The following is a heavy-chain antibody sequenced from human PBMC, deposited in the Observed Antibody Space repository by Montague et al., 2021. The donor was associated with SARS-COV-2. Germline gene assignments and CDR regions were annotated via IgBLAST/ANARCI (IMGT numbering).Heavy chain of an antibody. D-gene: IGHD5-18*01. Sequence: SETLSLTCTVSGASISTGTYYWGWIRQPPGKGLEWIGNIFPSGSTYYNPSLKGRVTMSVDTSKNHFSRKLNSVTAADTAIYYCASLTWMELWLSDYYFDSWGQGTLVTVSS. CDR1: GASISTGTYY. J-gene: IGHJ4*02. CDR2: IFPSGST. V-gene: IGHV4-39*02. CDR3: ASLTWMELWLSDYYFDS.